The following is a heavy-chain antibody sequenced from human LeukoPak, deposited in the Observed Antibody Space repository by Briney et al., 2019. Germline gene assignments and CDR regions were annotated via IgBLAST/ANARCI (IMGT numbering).Heavy chain of an antibody. D-gene: IGHD3-16*01. CDR2: IYYSGST. CDR1: GGSLSSSSYY. CDR3: RGDLGIDY. J-gene: IGHJ4*02. Sequence: SETLSLTCTVSGGSLSSSSYYWGWLRQPPGTGLEWIGSIYYSGSTYYNPSLKSRVTISVDTSKNQFSLKLSSVTAADTAVYYCRGDLGIDYWGQGTLVTVSS. V-gene: IGHV4-39*01.